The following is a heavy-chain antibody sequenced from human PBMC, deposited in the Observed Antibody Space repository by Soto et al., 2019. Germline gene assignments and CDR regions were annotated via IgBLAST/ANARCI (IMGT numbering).Heavy chain of an antibody. CDR3: VRRHVSATGIDWFDP. D-gene: IGHD6-13*01. CDR2: INAANGDT. V-gene: IGHV1-3*01. J-gene: IGHJ5*02. CDR1: GYTFTSYG. Sequence: GASVKGSCKASGYTFTSYGIHWVRQVPGQRLEWMGWINAANGDTKYSPKFQGRVTITRDTSASTAYMELSSLRSEGTAVYYCVRRHVSATGIDWFDPWGQGTLVTVSS.